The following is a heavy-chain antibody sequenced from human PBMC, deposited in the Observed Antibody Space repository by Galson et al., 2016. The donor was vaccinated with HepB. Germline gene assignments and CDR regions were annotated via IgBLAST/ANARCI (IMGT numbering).Heavy chain of an antibody. V-gene: IGHV2-70*04. CDR2: IDWDDDK. CDR3: ASSWFGESFGMDV. Sequence: PALVKPTQTLTLTCTISGFSLSADAMRVTWIRQPPGKALKWLARIDWDDDKFYNTSLKNRPTISKDTSKNQVVLRMANMDPVDTGTYFCASSWFGESFGMDVWGQGTTVTVSS. D-gene: IGHD3-10*01. J-gene: IGHJ6*02. CDR1: GFSLSADAMR.